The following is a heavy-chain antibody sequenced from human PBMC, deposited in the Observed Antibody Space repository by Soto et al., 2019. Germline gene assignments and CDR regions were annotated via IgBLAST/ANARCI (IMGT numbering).Heavy chain of an antibody. CDR3: ARDGYYDILTGYSSHAFDI. CDR1: GFTFSSYG. V-gene: IGHV3-33*01. D-gene: IGHD3-9*01. Sequence: QVQLVESGGGVVQPGRSLRLSCAASGFTFSSYGMHWVRQAPGKGLEWVAVIWYDGSNKYYADSVKGRFTISRDNSKNTLYLKMNSLRAEDTAVYYCARDGYYDILTGYSSHAFDIWGQGTMVTVSS. CDR2: IWYDGSNK. J-gene: IGHJ3*02.